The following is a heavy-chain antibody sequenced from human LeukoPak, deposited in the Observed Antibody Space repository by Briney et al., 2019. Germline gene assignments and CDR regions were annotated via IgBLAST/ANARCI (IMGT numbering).Heavy chain of an antibody. D-gene: IGHD2-2*02. J-gene: IGHJ6*04. CDR1: GFTFSNAW. CDR3: TTVRGYCSSTSCYTYGMDV. Sequence: GGSLRLSCAASGFTFSNAWMSWVRQAPGKGLEWVGRIKSKTDGGTTDYAAPVKGRFTISSDDSKNTLYLQMNSLKTEDTAVYYCTTVRGYCSSTSCYTYGMDVWGKGTTVTVSS. V-gene: IGHV3-15*01. CDR2: IKSKTDGGTT.